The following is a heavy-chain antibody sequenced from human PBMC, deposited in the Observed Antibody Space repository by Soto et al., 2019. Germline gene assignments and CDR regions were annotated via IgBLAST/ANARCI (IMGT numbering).Heavy chain of an antibody. D-gene: IGHD2-8*02. Sequence: SLILSCTASGFTFSAYAMHWVRQAPGKGLEWVAIIWYDGSQKYYGDSVKGRFTISRDNSKSTLYLLMDSLRADDTAVYYCARVASGVSYIDYWGQGTLVTVSS. V-gene: IGHV3-33*01. CDR3: ARVASGVSYIDY. CDR1: GFTFSAYA. J-gene: IGHJ4*02. CDR2: IWYDGSQK.